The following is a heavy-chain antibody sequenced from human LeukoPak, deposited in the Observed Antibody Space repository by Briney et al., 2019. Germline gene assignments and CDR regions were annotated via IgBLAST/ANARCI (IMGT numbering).Heavy chain of an antibody. J-gene: IGHJ4*02. Sequence: GASVKVSCKVSGYTLTELSMHWVRRAPGKGLEWMGGFDPEDGETIYAQKFQGRVTMTEDTSTDTAYMELSSLRSEDTAVYYCATAIVGATTFDYWGQGTLVTVSS. V-gene: IGHV1-24*01. CDR1: GYTLTELS. CDR3: ATAIVGATTFDY. CDR2: FDPEDGET. D-gene: IGHD1-26*01.